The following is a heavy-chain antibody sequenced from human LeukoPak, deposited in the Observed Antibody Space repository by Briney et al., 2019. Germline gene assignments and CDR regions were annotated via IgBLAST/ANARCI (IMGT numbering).Heavy chain of an antibody. D-gene: IGHD2-2*01. V-gene: IGHV3-7*01. CDR2: IKQDGSEK. CDR1: GFTFSSYW. CDR3: ARLPIPAAFDI. Sequence: GGSLRLSCAASGFTFSSYWMSWVRQAPGKGLEGVANIKQDGSEKYYVDSVKGRFTISRDNAKNSLYLQMNSLRAEDTAVYYCARLPIPAAFDIWGQGTMVTVSS. J-gene: IGHJ3*02.